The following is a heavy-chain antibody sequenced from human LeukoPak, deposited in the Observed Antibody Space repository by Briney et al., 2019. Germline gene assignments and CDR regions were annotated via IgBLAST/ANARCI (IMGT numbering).Heavy chain of an antibody. CDR1: RFSFSSYA. J-gene: IGHJ3*02. V-gene: IGHV3-30-3*01. Sequence: PGGSLRLSCVASRFSFSSYAIHWVRQAPGKGLEWLAVISSDGSNKYYADSVKGRFTISRDDSKNTMFLQMNSLRAEDTAVYYCARTLNSGTYYVDALDIWGQGTMVIVSS. CDR2: ISSDGSNK. CDR3: ARTLNSGTYYVDALDI. D-gene: IGHD1-26*01.